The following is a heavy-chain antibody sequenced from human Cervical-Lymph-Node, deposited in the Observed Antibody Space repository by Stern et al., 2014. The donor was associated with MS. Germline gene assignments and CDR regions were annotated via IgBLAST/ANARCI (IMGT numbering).Heavy chain of an antibody. J-gene: IGHJ6*02. Sequence: EVQLVESGGDLVKPGRSLRLSCRGSGFTFGDYAMNWFRQAPGQRLEWISFIRSMAYGGTTEYAASVKGRFTVSRDDSESIAYLQMNSLKTEDTAVYYCTRSGLGVWGQGTTVLVSS. CDR2: IRSMAYGGTT. V-gene: IGHV3-49*05. D-gene: IGHD1-26*01. CDR3: TRSGLGV. CDR1: GFTFGDYA.